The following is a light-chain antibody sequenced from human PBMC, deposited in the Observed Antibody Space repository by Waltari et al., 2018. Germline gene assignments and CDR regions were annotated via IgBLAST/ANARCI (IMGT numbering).Light chain of an antibody. Sequence: DIQMTQSPSSLSASVGDIVTITFRASQYIDYFLAWFQQKPGKVPESLIYAATRLQSGVPSRFSASRSATDYSLTITDLQPEDFATYYCQQYFTYPQVAFGPGTKVNVK. CDR3: QQYFTYPQVA. V-gene: IGKV1-16*01. J-gene: IGKJ3*01. CDR1: QYIDYF. CDR2: AAT.